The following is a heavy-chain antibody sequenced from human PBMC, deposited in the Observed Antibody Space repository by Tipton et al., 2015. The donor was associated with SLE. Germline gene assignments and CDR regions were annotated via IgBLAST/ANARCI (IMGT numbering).Heavy chain of an antibody. J-gene: IGHJ4*02. V-gene: IGHV1-8*02. CDR2: MNPNSGNT. CDR1: GYTFTNYY. CDR3: ASVELRSWAFDY. D-gene: IGHD1-26*01. Sequence: QLVQSGAEVKKPGASVKVSCKASGYTFTNYYVHWVRQAPGQGLEWMGWMNPNSGNTGYAQNFQDRLTMTRNTSMSTAYMELSSLRSDDAAVYYCASVELRSWAFDYWGQGTLVTVSS.